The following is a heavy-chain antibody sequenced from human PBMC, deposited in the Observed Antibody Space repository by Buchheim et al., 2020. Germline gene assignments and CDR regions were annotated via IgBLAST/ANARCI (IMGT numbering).Heavy chain of an antibody. CDR3: ARGLGYCNDGSCYNWFDP. D-gene: IGHD2-15*01. CDR1: GFTFSSSW. Sequence: EVQLVESGGGLVQPGGSLRLSCAASGFTFSSSWMGWARQAPGKGLEWVANIKEDGSQKYYVDSVKGRFTLSRVNAKNSLYLQMNSLRAEDTAVYYCARGLGYCNDGSCYNWFDPWGQGTL. V-gene: IGHV3-7*03. J-gene: IGHJ5*02. CDR2: IKEDGSQK.